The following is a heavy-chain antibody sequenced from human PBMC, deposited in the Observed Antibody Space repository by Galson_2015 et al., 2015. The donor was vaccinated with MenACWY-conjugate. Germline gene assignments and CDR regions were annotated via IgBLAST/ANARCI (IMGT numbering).Heavy chain of an antibody. V-gene: IGHV3-23*01. J-gene: IGHJ6*02. D-gene: IGHD4-23*01. CDR1: GFTFSSYA. CDR3: AKLLGVVTRNYYYYYGMDV. Sequence: SLRLSCAASGFTFSSYAMSWVRQAPGKGLEWVSAISGSDGSTYYADSVKGRFTISRDNSKNTLYLQMNSLRAEDTAVYYCAKLLGVVTRNYYYYYGMDVWGQGTTVTVSS. CDR2: ISGSDGST.